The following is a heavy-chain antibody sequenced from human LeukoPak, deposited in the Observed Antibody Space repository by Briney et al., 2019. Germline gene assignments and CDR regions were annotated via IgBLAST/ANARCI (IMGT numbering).Heavy chain of an antibody. CDR1: GGSISSACFD. Sequence: SQTLSLACTVSGGSISSACFDWTWVRQPAGKGLQWIGRIKSGTTNYNPSLKGRVTISVDTSTNQFSLTLTSVSATDPAVYYCARVPHWTYVPDNWGQGAQVTVSS. CDR3: ARVPHWTYVPDN. D-gene: IGHD3-16*01. CDR2: IKSGTT. V-gene: IGHV4-61*02. J-gene: IGHJ4*02.